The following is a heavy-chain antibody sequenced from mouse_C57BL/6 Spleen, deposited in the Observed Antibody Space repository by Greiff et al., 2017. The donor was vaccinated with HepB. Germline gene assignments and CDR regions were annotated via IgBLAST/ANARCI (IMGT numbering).Heavy chain of an antibody. V-gene: IGHV1-39*01. CDR2: IMPDYGTT. Sequence: VQLKESGPELVKPGASVKLSCKASGYSFTDYNMNWVKQSNGKSLEWIGVIMPDYGTTSYNQKFKGKATLTVDQSSSTAYKQLNMLTTEDSTDYYCASCSTTVVSPFDYWGQGTTLTVSS. CDR3: ASCSTTVVSPFDY. CDR1: GYSFTDYN. D-gene: IGHD1-1*02. J-gene: IGHJ2*01.